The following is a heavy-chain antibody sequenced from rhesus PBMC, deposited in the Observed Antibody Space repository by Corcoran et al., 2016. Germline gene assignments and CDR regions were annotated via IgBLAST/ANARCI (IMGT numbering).Heavy chain of an antibody. CDR3: AKGDTVGTRYFDY. D-gene: IGHD5-42*01. Sequence: EVQLVESGGGLVQPGGSLRLSCAASGFTFSNYWMSWVRQAPGKGLDWVGRIKNKAEGGTAAYAESVKGRFTISRDDSKNTLYLQMNSLRAEDTAVYYCAKGDTVGTRYFDYWGQGVLVTVSS. V-gene: IGHV3-16*01. J-gene: IGHJ4*01. CDR2: IKNKAEGGTA. CDR1: GFTFSNYW.